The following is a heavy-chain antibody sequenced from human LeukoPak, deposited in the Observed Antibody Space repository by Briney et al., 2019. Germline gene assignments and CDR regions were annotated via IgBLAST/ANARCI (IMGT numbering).Heavy chain of an antibody. V-gene: IGHV3-21*01. CDR3: VRLRRNSDRSGYYYYYDY. CDR1: GYTFSDFS. D-gene: IGHD3-22*01. Sequence: PGRSLTLSCAASGYTFSDFSVNWVRQAPGKGLEWVSSISVRSNYRYYADSVRGRFTISRDDARDSLFLQMNSLRAEDTAVYFCVRLRRNSDRSGYYYYYDYWGQGTLVTVSS. J-gene: IGHJ4*02. CDR2: ISVRSNYR.